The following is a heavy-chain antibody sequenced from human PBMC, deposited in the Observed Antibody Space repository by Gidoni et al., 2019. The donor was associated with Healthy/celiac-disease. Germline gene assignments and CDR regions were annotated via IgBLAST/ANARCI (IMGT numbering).Heavy chain of an antibody. CDR1: GFTFSSYS. V-gene: IGHV3-21*01. D-gene: IGHD2-15*01. J-gene: IGHJ3*02. CDR3: AREGYCSGGSCYDDAFDI. CDR2: ISSSSSYI. Sequence: EVQLVESGGGLVKPGGSLRLSCAASGFTFSSYSMTWVRQAPGKGLEWVSSISSSSSYIYYADSVKGRFTISRDNAKNSLYLQMNSLRAEDTAVYYCAREGYCSGGSCYDDAFDIWGQGTMVTVSS.